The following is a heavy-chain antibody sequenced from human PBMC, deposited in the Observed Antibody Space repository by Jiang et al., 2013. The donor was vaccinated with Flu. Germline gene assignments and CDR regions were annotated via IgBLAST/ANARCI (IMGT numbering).Heavy chain of an antibody. Sequence: GPGLVKPSETLSLTCTVSGGSISSYYWSWIRQPPGKGLEWIGYIYYSGSTNYNPSLKSRVTISVDTPKNQFSLKLSSVTAADTAVYYCARHQTTVSPAFDYWGQGTLVTVSS. CDR3: ARHQTTVSPAFDY. D-gene: IGHD4-17*01. CDR2: IYYSGST. J-gene: IGHJ4*02. V-gene: IGHV4-59*08. CDR1: GGSISSYY.